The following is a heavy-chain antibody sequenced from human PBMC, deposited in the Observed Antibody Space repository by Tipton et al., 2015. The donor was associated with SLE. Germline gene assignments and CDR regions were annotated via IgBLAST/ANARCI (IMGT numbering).Heavy chain of an antibody. V-gene: IGHV1-8*01. Sequence: QSGAEVKEPGSSVKVSCKISGGTFGRNSISWVRQATGQGLEWMGWMNPNSGNTGYAQKFQGRVTMTRNTSISTAYMELSSLRSEDTAVYYCARVMDTWFDPWGQGTLVTVSS. D-gene: IGHD5-18*01. J-gene: IGHJ5*02. CDR3: ARVMDTWFDP. CDR2: MNPNSGNT. CDR1: GGTFGRNS.